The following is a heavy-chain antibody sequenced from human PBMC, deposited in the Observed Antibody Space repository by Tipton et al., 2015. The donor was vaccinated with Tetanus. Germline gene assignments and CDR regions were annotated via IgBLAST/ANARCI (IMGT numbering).Heavy chain of an antibody. CDR2: IHYTGST. D-gene: IGHD4-17*01. J-gene: IGHJ4*02. CDR1: GDSINNYY. Sequence: TLSLTCTVSGDSINNYYWSWIRQPPGKGLEWIGYIHYTGSTDYNPSLRSRVTISIDTSENQFSLHLSSVTAADTAVYYCARDVPYGDYFDYRGQGSLVTVSS. CDR3: ARDVPYGDYFDY. V-gene: IGHV4-59*01.